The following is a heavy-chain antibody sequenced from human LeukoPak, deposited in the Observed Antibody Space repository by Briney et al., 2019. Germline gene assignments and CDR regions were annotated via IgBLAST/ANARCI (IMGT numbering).Heavy chain of an antibody. CDR1: GGSITGYY. J-gene: IGHJ5*02. CDR2: IYYSGST. CDR3: ARAYRSSWYANWFDP. V-gene: IGHV4-59*08. Sequence: PSETLSLTCTVSGGSITGYYWSWIRQPPGKGLEWIGHIYYSGSTNYNPSLKSRVTISVDTSKNQFSLKLSSVTAADTAVYFCARAYRSSWYANWFDPWGQGTLVTVSS. D-gene: IGHD6-13*01.